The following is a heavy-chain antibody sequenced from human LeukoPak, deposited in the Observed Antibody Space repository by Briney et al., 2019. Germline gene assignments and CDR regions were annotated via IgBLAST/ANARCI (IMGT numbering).Heavy chain of an antibody. CDR1: GYTFTSYD. Sequence: ASVTVSCTASGYTFTSYDINWVRQATGQGLEWMGWMDPNSGNTGYAQKFQGRVTMTRDTSTSTAYMELSSLRSEDSAVYYCAREPLRTEHIDYWGQGTLVTVSS. CDR2: MDPNSGNT. CDR3: AREPLRTEHIDY. D-gene: IGHD1-14*01. V-gene: IGHV1-8*01. J-gene: IGHJ4*02.